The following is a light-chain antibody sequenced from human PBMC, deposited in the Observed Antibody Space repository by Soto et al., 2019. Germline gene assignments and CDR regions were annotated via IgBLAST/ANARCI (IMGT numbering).Light chain of an antibody. J-gene: IGKJ3*01. CDR1: QCVSRY. CDR2: DAS. V-gene: IGKV3-11*01. Sequence: IVLTQSPATLSLSPGERDTFACRASQCVSRYLAWYQQKPGQAPRLLIYDASSRATGIPARFSGSGSGTDFTLTISSLSPEDFAVYYCQQRSNWPPVFTCGPRTKVDIK. CDR3: QQRSNWPPVFT.